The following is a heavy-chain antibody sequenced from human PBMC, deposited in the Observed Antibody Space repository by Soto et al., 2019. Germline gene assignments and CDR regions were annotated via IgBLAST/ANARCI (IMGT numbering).Heavy chain of an antibody. Sequence: EVQLVESGGVVVQPGGSLRLSCAASGFTFDDYTMHWVRQVPGKGLEWVSLISWDGSSSYYADSVKGRFTISRDNSKISLFLQMNSRRTDDTALYYCTKDHSSAHFDYWGQGPLVPVSS. CDR2: ISWDGSSS. CDR1: GFTFDDYT. J-gene: IGHJ4*02. D-gene: IGHD6-6*01. CDR3: TKDHSSAHFDY. V-gene: IGHV3-43*01.